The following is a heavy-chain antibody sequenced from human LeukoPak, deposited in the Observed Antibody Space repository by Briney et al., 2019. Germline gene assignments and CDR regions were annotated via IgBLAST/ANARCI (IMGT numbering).Heavy chain of an antibody. V-gene: IGHV3-53*01. J-gene: IGHJ4*02. CDR3: ARGGYGPLRFYFDY. CDR2: IYSGGST. CDR1: GFTVSTNY. D-gene: IGHD3-10*01. Sequence: PGGSLRLSCAASGFTVSTNYMSWVRQAPGKGLEWVSVIYSGGSTYYADSVKGRFTISRDSSNNTLYLQMNSLRAEDTALYYCARGGYGPLRFYFDYWGQGTLVNVSS.